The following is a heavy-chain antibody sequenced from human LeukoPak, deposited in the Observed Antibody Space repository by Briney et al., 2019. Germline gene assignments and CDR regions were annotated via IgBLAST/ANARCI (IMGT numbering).Heavy chain of an antibody. CDR1: GGSISSSSYY. Sequence: SETLSLTCTVSGGSISSSSYYWGWIRQPPGKGLEWIGSIYYSGSTYYNPSLKSRVTISVDTSKNQFSLKLSFVTAADTAVYYCARQITMVRGVTLDYWGQGTLVTVSS. V-gene: IGHV4-39*01. CDR2: IYYSGST. CDR3: ARQITMVRGVTLDY. J-gene: IGHJ4*02. D-gene: IGHD3-10*01.